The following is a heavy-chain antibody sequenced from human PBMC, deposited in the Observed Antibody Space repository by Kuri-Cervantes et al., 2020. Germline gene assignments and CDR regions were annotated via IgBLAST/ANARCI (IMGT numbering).Heavy chain of an antibody. Sequence: SETLSLTCAVSGYSISTNGYYWGWIRQPPGKGLEWIGEINHSGSTNYNPSLKSRLTMSVDTSKNQFSLKLSSVAAADTAIYFCARSFQQQLVHDWFDPWGQGTLVTVSS. D-gene: IGHD6-13*01. CDR2: INHSGST. V-gene: IGHV4-38-2*01. CDR3: ARSFQQQLVHDWFDP. CDR1: GYSISTNGYY. J-gene: IGHJ5*02.